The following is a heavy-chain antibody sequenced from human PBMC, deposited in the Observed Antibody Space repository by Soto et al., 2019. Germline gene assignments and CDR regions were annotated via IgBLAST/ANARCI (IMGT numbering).Heavy chain of an antibody. Sequence: ASVKVSCKVSGYTLTELSINWVRQAPGEGLEWMGGFDLENGETIYAQRFQGRVTMTEESSADTPYMQLISLRSEDTAVYYRAIEVRRSNQFDHWGQGTMVTVSS. CDR1: GYTLTELS. CDR2: FDLENGET. V-gene: IGHV1-24*01. J-gene: IGHJ4*02. D-gene: IGHD3-10*01. CDR3: AIEVRRSNQFDH.